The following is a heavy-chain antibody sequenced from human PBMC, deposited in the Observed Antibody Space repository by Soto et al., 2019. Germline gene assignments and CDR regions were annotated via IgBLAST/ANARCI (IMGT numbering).Heavy chain of an antibody. D-gene: IGHD3-22*01. V-gene: IGHV4-61*01. Sequence: SETLSLTRTVSDGSLRGGYYYWSWIRQPPGKGLEWIGYIDYSGSTNYNSSLKSRVPMSIDTSKKQCFLKLSSGSAADTAVYYCAMIVQKDESSLSNYYYGMDVWGQGTTVTVSS. J-gene: IGHJ6*02. CDR2: IDYSGST. CDR1: DGSLRGGYYY. CDR3: AMIVQKDESSLSNYYYGMDV.